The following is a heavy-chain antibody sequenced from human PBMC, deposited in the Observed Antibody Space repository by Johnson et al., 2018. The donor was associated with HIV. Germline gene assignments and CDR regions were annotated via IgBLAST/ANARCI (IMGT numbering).Heavy chain of an antibody. V-gene: IGHV3-NL1*01. D-gene: IGHD5-18*01. CDR1: GFTFSSYG. Sequence: HVQLVESGGGVVQPGRSLRLSCAASGFTFSSYGMHWVRQAPGKGLEWVSGITGTDGSTYYADSVKGRFTISRDNSKNTLYLQINSLRPEDTAVYYCARLPSGYSRDDLDIWGQGTMVIVS. J-gene: IGHJ3*02. CDR2: ITGTDGST. CDR3: ARLPSGYSRDDLDI.